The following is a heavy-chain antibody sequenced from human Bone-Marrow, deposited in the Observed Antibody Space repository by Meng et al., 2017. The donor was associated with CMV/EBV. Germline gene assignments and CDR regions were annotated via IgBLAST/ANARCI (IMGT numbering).Heavy chain of an antibody. D-gene: IGHD5-24*01. CDR3: AKGLRWLQSYPFDY. V-gene: IGHV3-21*04. J-gene: IGHJ4*02. CDR1: GFTFSSYS. CDR2: ISSYSRNI. Sequence: GGSLRLSCAASGFTFSSYSMNWVRQAPGKGLEWVSSISSYSRNIYYADSVKGRFTISRDNSKNTLYLQMNSLRAEDTAVYYCAKGLRWLQSYPFDYLGQGTLVTVSS.